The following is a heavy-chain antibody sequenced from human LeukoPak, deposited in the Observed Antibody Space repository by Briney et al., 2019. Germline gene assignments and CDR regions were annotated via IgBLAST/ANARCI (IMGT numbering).Heavy chain of an antibody. CDR2: IKQDGSEK. D-gene: IGHD3-16*01. J-gene: IGHJ6*02. Sequence: GGSLRLSCAASGFTFSSYWMNWVRQAPGKGLEWVANIKQDGSEKYYVDSVKGRFTISRDNAKSSLYLQMNSLRVEDTAVYYCARTLRPLHHYYYGMDVWGQGTMVTVSS. CDR3: ARTLRPLHHYYYGMDV. V-gene: IGHV3-7*01. CDR1: GFTFSSYW.